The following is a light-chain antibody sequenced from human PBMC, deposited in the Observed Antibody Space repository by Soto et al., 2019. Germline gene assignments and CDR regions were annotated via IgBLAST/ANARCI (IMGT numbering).Light chain of an antibody. CDR3: SSYTSSSTVV. V-gene: IGLV2-18*02. J-gene: IGLJ2*01. CDR1: SSDVGSYNR. CDR2: EVS. Sequence: QSVLTQPPSVSGSPGQSVTISCTGTSSDVGSYNRVSWYQQPPGTAPKLMIYEVSNRPSGVPDRFSGSKSGNTASLTISGLQAEDEADYYCSSYTSSSTVVFGGGTKRTV.